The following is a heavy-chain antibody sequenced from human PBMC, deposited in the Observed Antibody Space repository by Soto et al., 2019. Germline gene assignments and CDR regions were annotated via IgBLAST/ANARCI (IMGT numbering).Heavy chain of an antibody. D-gene: IGHD3-3*01. CDR1: GYTLTELS. Sequence: QVQLVQSGAEVKKPGASVKVSCKVSGYTLTELSMYWVRQAPGKGLERMGGFDPEDGETIYAQKFQGRVTMTEDTSTDTAYMELSSRRSEDTAVYYCATVPYYDFWSGYPQGGWFDPWGQGTLVTVSS. CDR3: ATVPYYDFWSGYPQGGWFDP. V-gene: IGHV1-24*01. J-gene: IGHJ5*02. CDR2: FDPEDGET.